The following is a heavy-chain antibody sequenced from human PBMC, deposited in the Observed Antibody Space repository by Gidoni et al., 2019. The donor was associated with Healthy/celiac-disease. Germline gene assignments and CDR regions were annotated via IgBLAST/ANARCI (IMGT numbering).Heavy chain of an antibody. CDR3: TRDLIDY. Sequence: EVQLVESGGGLVQPGGSLKLSCAASGFTFSGSAMPWVRQASGKGLEWVGRIRSKANSYATAYAASVKGRFTISRDDSKNTAYLQMNSLKTEDTAVYYCTRDLIDYWGQGTLVTVSS. J-gene: IGHJ4*02. CDR1: GFTFSGSA. V-gene: IGHV3-73*02. CDR2: IRSKANSYAT.